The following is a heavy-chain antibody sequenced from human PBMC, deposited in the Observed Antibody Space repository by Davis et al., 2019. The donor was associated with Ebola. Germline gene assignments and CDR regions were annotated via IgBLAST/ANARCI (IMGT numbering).Heavy chain of an antibody. CDR2: ISSSGSTI. Sequence: PGGSLRLSCAASGFTFSSYEMNWVRQAPGKGLEWVSYISSSGSTIYYADSVKGRFTISRDNAKNSLYLQMNSLRAEDTAVYYCARVQRYDYIWGSYRRDYYYGMDVWGQGTTVTVSS. CDR1: GFTFSSYE. J-gene: IGHJ6*02. D-gene: IGHD3-16*02. V-gene: IGHV3-48*03. CDR3: ARVQRYDYIWGSYRRDYYYGMDV.